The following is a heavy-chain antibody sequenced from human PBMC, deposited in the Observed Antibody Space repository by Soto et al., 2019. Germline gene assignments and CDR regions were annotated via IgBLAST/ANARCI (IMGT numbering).Heavy chain of an antibody. CDR1: GGTFSSYA. V-gene: IGHV1-69*06. CDR2: IIPIFGTA. J-gene: IGHJ5*02. Sequence: GASVKVSCKASGGTFSSYAISWVRQAPGQGLEWMGGIIPIFGTANYAQKFQGRVTITADKSTSTAYMELSSLRSEDTAVYYCAKAGGCSSTSCYTWGWFDPWGQGTLVTVSS. D-gene: IGHD2-2*02. CDR3: AKAGGCSSTSCYTWGWFDP.